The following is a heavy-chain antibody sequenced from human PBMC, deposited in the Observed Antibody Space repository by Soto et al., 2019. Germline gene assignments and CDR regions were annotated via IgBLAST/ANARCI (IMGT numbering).Heavy chain of an antibody. J-gene: IGHJ6*02. CDR3: ARDLIRFLEWTPNYGMDV. Sequence: ASVKVSCKASGYTFTNYAMHWVRQAPGQRLEWMGWINAGNGNTKYYADSVKGRFTISRDNSKNTLYLQMNSLRAEDTAVYYCARDLIRFLEWTPNYGMDVWGQGTTVTVSS. CDR1: GYTFTNYA. D-gene: IGHD3-3*01. CDR2: INAGNGNT. V-gene: IGHV1-3*01.